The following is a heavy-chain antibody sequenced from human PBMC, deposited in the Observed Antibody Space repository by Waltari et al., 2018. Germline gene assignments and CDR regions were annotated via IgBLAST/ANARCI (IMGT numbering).Heavy chain of an antibody. CDR1: GYPLTALS. D-gene: IGHD3-22*01. CDR3: ATRPRSGSPSLLDY. Sequence: QVQLVQSGAEVKKPGASVQVSCKVSGYPLTALSMHRVRQAPGKGLEWMGGFDPEDGETIYAQKFRGRVTMTEDTSTDTAYMELSSLRSEDTAVYYCATRPRSGSPSLLDYWGQGTLVTVSS. CDR2: FDPEDGET. J-gene: IGHJ4*02. V-gene: IGHV1-24*01.